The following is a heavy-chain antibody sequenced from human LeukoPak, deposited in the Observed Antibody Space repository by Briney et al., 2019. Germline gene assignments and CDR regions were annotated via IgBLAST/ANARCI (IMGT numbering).Heavy chain of an antibody. J-gene: IGHJ4*02. D-gene: IGHD2-15*01. CDR1: GFTFSSYA. CDR2: ISDSGDSA. V-gene: IGHV3-23*01. Sequence: PGGSLRLSCAASGFTFSSYAMSWVRQAPGKGLQWVSAISDSGDSAYYADSVKGRFTISRDNSKNTLYLQMNSLRAEDTALYYCAKGHCSGGSCYFDSWGQGTLVTVSS. CDR3: AKGHCSGGSCYFDS.